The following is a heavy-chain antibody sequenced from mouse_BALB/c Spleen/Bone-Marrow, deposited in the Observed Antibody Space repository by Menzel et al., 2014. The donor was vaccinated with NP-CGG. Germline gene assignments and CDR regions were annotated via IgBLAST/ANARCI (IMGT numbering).Heavy chain of an antibody. CDR2: ISSGSTTI. V-gene: IGHV5-17*02. CDR3: ARGGNGDDFDV. CDR1: GFTFSSFG. J-gene: IGHJ1*01. D-gene: IGHD4-1*01. Sequence: EVQRVESGGGLVQPGGSRKPSCAASGFTFSSFGMHWVRQAPEKGLEWVAYISSGSTTICYADTVKGRFTISRDNPKNTLLLQMTSLMTDDAAMYYCARGGNGDDFDVWGAGTTVTVSS.